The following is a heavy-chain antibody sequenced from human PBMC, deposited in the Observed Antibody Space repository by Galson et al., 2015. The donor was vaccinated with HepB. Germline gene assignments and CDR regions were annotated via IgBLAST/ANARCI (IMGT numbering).Heavy chain of an antibody. D-gene: IGHD2-2*02. J-gene: IGHJ4*02. CDR2: IYTSGST. CDR3: ARAGGRAAIRGYFDY. CDR1: GGSISSGSYY. Sequence: TLSLTCTVSGGSISSGSYYWSWIRQPAGKGLEWIGRIYTSGSTNYNPSLKSRVTMSVDTSKNQFSLKLSSVTAADTAVYYCARAGGRAAIRGYFDYWGQGTLVTVSS. V-gene: IGHV4-61*02.